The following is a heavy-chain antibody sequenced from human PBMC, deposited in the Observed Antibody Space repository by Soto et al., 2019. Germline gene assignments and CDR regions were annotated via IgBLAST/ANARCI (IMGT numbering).Heavy chain of an antibody. CDR2: ISYDGSNK. Sequence: GGSLRLSCAASRFTFSSYAMHWVRQSPGKGLEWVAVISYDGSNKYYADSVKGRFTISRDNSKNTLYLQMNSLRAEDTAVYYCATSITGTINYYYYGMDVWGQGTTVTVSS. V-gene: IGHV3-30-3*01. CDR3: ATSITGTINYYYYGMDV. D-gene: IGHD1-7*01. J-gene: IGHJ6*02. CDR1: RFTFSSYA.